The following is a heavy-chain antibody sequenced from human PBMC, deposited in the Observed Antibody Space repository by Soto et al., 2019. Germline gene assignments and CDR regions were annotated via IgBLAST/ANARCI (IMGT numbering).Heavy chain of an antibody. D-gene: IGHD6-13*01. CDR3: GRGPSPRAPAGGTPYYYAMDV. CDR1: GYDFAAYD. Sequence: ASVKVSCKASGYDFAAYDINWVRQASGQGLEWMGWMNPINGAAGSARRFQGRISMTRNTATGTAYLELTSLRSDDSAVYYCGRGPSPRAPAGGTPYYYAMDVWGQGTTVTVPS. CDR2: MNPINGAA. J-gene: IGHJ6*02. V-gene: IGHV1-8*02.